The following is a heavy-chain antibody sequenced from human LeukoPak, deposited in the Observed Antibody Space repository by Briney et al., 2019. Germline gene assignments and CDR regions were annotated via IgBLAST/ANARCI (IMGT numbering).Heavy chain of an antibody. CDR2: IWYDGSNK. D-gene: IGHD3-10*01. CDR3: AREYHYNSGSYYNIPFADY. V-gene: IGHV3-33*01. CDR1: GFTFSSYG. Sequence: PGGSLRLSCAASGFTFSSYGMHWVRQAPGKGLEWVAVIWYDGSNKYYADSVKGRLTISRDNSKNTLYLQMNSLRAEDTAVYYCAREYHYNSGSYYNIPFADYWGQGTLVTVSS. J-gene: IGHJ4*02.